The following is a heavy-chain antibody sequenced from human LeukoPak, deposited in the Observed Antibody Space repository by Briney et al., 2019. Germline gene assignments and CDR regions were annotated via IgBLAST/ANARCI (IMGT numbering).Heavy chain of an antibody. CDR1: GGSISSDTYY. D-gene: IGHD6-13*01. V-gene: IGHV4-39*07. CDR2: IHHSGST. CDR3: AREQQLGY. J-gene: IGHJ4*02. Sequence: SETLSLTCTVSGGSISSDTYYWGWIRQPPGKGLEWIGSIHHSGSTYYNPSLKSRVTISVDTSKNQFSLKLSSVTAADTAVYFCAREQQLGYWGQGTLVTVSS.